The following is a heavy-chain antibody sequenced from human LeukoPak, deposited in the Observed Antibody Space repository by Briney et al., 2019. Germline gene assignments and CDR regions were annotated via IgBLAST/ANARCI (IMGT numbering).Heavy chain of an antibody. J-gene: IGHJ4*02. V-gene: IGHV3-48*02. D-gene: IGHD3-3*01. CDR2: ISTSSSTI. Sequence: GGSLRLSCAASGFTLSSYSMNWVRQAPGKGLEWVSYISTSSSTIYYADSAKGRFTISRDNAKNSLYLQMNSLRDEDTAVYYCARGSITIFGVVINWGQGTLVTVSS. CDR3: ARGSITIFGVVIN. CDR1: GFTLSSYS.